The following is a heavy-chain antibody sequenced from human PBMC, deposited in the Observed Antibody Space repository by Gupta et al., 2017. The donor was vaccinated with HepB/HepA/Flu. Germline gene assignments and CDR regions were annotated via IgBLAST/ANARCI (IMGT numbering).Heavy chain of an antibody. CDR1: GFTFSSYE. CDR3: ARDRLELPGYYYGMDV. V-gene: IGHV3-48*03. J-gene: IGHJ6*02. D-gene: IGHD1-7*01. CDR2: ISSSGSTI. Sequence: EVQLVESGGGLVQPGGSLRLSCAASGFTFSSYEMNWVRQAPGKGLEWVSYISSSGSTIYYADSVKGRFTISRDNAKNSLYLQMNSLRAEDTAVYYCARDRLELPGYYYGMDVWGQGTTVTVSS.